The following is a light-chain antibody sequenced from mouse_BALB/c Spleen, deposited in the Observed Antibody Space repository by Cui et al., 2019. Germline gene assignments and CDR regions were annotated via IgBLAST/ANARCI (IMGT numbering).Light chain of an antibody. Sequence: DIVMTQSQKFMSTSVGDRVSITCNVSHNVRTAVAWHQQKPGQSPKELIYLASNRQTGVPGRFTGSGYGTDFTLTISNVQSEDLADYFCLQHWNYPLTFGAGTKLELK. V-gene: IGKV6-14*01. CDR2: LAS. J-gene: IGKJ5*01. CDR1: HNVRTA. CDR3: LQHWNYPLT.